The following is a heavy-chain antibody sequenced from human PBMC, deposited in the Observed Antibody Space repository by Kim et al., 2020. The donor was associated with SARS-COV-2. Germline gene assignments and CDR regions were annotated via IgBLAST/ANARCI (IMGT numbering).Heavy chain of an antibody. V-gene: IGHV3-33*08. CDR1: GFTFSSYG. Sequence: GGSLRLSCAASGFTFSSYGMHWVRQAPGKGLEWVAVIWYDGSNKYYADSVKGRFTISRDNSKNTLYLQMNSLRAEDTAVYYCARFQYSSSSRVADAFDIWGQGTMVTVSS. J-gene: IGHJ3*02. CDR2: IWYDGSNK. D-gene: IGHD6-6*01. CDR3: ARFQYSSSSRVADAFDI.